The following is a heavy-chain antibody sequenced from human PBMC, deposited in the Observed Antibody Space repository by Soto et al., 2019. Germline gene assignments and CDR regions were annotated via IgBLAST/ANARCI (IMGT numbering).Heavy chain of an antibody. J-gene: IGHJ6*02. CDR3: AATYRYSGSYNFYYYYGMDV. V-gene: IGHV5-10-1*01. CDR2: FDPSDSYT. D-gene: IGHD1-26*01. Sequence: KDLEWMGRFDPSDSYTNYSPSFQGHVTISADKSISTAYLQWSSLKASDTAMYYCAATYRYSGSYNFYYYYGMDVWGQGTTV.